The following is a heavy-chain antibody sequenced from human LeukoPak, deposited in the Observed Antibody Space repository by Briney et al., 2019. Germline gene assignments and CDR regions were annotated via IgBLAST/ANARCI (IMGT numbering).Heavy chain of an antibody. Sequence: ASVKLSCKVSGNTLGELSMHWVRQAPGKGLEWMGGFDPEEGEPIYAQKLQGRVTMTDDTSTDTASVEVTNLRSDDTAVYYCATGRPASLLDYWGQGTLVTVSS. CDR3: ATGRPASLLDY. V-gene: IGHV1-24*01. CDR2: FDPEEGEP. CDR1: GNTLGELS. J-gene: IGHJ4*02.